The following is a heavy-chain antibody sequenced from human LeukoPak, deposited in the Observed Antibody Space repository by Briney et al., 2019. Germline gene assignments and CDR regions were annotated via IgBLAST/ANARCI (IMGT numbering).Heavy chain of an antibody. Sequence: ASVKVSCKASGYTFTNYDINWVRQATGQGLEWMGWMNPNSGNTGYAQKFQGRVTMTRNTSISTAYMELSSLRSEDTAVYYCARGRAIFGVAVYYFDYWGQGTLVTVSS. J-gene: IGHJ4*02. CDR2: MNPNSGNT. CDR1: GYTFTNYD. V-gene: IGHV1-8*01. D-gene: IGHD3-3*01. CDR3: ARGRAIFGVAVYYFDY.